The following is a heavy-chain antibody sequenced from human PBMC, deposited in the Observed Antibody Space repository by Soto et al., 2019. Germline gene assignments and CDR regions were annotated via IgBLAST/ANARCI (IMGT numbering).Heavy chain of an antibody. V-gene: IGHV1-46*04. CDR2: ISPSGGST. J-gene: IGHJ5*02. CDR1: GYTFTSYY. CDR3: ARDHGVYDGSGSYWFDP. D-gene: IGHD3-10*01. Sequence: QVQLVQSGAEVKKPGASVKVSCKASGYTFTSYYMHWVRQAPGQGLEWMGIISPSGGSTTYAQKLQGRVTMTRDTSTSTVYMELSSLRSDDTAVYYCARDHGVYDGSGSYWFDPWGQGTLVTVSS.